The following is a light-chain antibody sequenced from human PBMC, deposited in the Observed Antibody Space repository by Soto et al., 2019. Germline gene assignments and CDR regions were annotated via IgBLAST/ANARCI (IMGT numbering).Light chain of an antibody. CDR2: GAS. J-gene: IGKJ5*01. CDR1: QSIGKH. V-gene: IGKV1-39*01. Sequence: DIQMTHSTSFLSSSVVYRVTITCRASQSIGKHLNWYQQKPGKAPKFLIYGASTLQSGVPSRFTGSGSGTDFTLTVNSLQAEDFATYYCQQSYTSPTTFGQGTRLEIK. CDR3: QQSYTSPTT.